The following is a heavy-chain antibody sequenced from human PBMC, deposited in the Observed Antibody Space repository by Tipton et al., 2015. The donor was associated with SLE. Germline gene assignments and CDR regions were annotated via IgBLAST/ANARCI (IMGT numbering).Heavy chain of an antibody. CDR1: GGSISNYY. Sequence: TLSLTCTVSGGSISNYYWSWIRQPPGKGLEWIGYIYYSGSTNYNPSLKSRVTISVDTSKNQFSLKLSSVTAADTAVYYCARAPEGYWGQGTLVTVSS. V-gene: IGHV4-59*01. J-gene: IGHJ4*02. CDR3: ARAPEGY. CDR2: IYYSGST.